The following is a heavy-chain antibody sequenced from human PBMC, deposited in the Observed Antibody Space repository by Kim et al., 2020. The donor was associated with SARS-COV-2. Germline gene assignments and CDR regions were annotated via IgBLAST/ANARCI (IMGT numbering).Heavy chain of an antibody. CDR1: GFTFSSYS. CDR2: ISSSSSTI. Sequence: GGSLRLSCAASGFTFSSYSMNWVRQAPGKGLEWVSYISSSSSTIYYADSVKGRFTISRDNAKNSLYLQMNSLRDEDTAVYYCARGSSGNIVVVPAAIFYYWGQGTLVTVSS. J-gene: IGHJ4*02. V-gene: IGHV3-48*02. CDR3: ARGSSGNIVVVPAAIFYY. D-gene: IGHD2-2*01.